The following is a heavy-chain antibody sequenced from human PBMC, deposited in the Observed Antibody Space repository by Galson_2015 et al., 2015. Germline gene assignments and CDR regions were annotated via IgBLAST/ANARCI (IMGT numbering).Heavy chain of an antibody. Sequence: SLRLSCAASGFIFSSYWMSWVRQAPGKGLEWVANIDQPGSEKYYVDSVKGRFTISRDNTKNSLFLQMNGLRAEDKAVHYCAREDGRYYYGSGSYYNGYIGYWGQGTLVTVS. CDR2: IDQPGSEK. CDR1: GFIFSSYW. J-gene: IGHJ4*02. V-gene: IGHV3-7*01. D-gene: IGHD3-10*01. CDR3: AREDGRYYYGSGSYYNGYIGY.